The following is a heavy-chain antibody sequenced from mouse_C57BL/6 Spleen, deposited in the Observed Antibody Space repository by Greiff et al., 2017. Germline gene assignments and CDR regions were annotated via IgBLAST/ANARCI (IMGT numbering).Heavy chain of an antibody. CDR3: ATLTGTSYFDY. CDR2: ISSGSSTI. V-gene: IGHV5-17*01. CDR1: GFTFSDYG. Sequence: EVKLEESGGGLVKPGGSLTLSCAASGFTFSDYGMHWVRQAPEKGLEWVAYISSGSSTIYYADTVKGRFTISRDNAKNTLFLQMTSLRSEDTAMYYCATLTGTSYFDYWGQGTTLTVSS. D-gene: IGHD4-1*01. J-gene: IGHJ2*01.